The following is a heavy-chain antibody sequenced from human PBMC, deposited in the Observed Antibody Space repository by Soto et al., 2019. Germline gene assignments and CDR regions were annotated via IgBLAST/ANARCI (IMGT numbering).Heavy chain of an antibody. CDR1: GFTFSSYG. V-gene: IGHV3-33*01. J-gene: IGHJ4*02. CDR2: IWYDGSNK. Sequence: QVQLVESGGGVVQPGRSLRLSCAASGFTFSSYGMHWVRQAPGKGLEWVAVIWYDGSNKYYADSVKGRFTISRDNSKNTLYMQMNSLRAEDMAVYYCARDLLPLVAGERFDYWGQGTLVTVSS. CDR3: ARDLLPLVAGERFDY. D-gene: IGHD6-19*01.